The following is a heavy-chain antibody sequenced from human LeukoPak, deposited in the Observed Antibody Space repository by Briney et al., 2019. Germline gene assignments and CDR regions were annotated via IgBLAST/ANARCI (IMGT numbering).Heavy chain of an antibody. CDR2: IYDSGST. D-gene: IGHD3-3*01. CDR1: GGSIRSSYYY. CDR3: ARGGRGITIFGVVSRNWFDP. V-gene: IGHV4-39*01. Sequence: SETLSLTCTVSGGSIRSSYYYWGWLRQPPGKGLEWIGSIYDSGSTYYNPSLKSRVTISVDTSKNQFSLKLSSVTAADTAVYYCARGGRGITIFGVVSRNWFDPWGQGTLVTVSS. J-gene: IGHJ5*02.